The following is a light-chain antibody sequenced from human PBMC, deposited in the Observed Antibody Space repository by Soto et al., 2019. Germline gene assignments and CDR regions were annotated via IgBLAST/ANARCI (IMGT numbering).Light chain of an antibody. Sequence: DIQLTQSPSFLSASVADRVTMTCRDSQDINTYLAWYQQKPGKAPKLLIFAASTLQNGVPSRFSGSGSATEFTVTITSLHPEDFATYYCQQRKSYPITFGQGTRLEIK. CDR3: QQRKSYPIT. CDR2: AAS. J-gene: IGKJ5*01. V-gene: IGKV1-9*01. CDR1: QDINTY.